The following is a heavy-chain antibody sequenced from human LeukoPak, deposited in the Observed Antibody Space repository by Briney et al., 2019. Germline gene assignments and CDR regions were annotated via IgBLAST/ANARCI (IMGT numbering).Heavy chain of an antibody. D-gene: IGHD3-3*01. Sequence: PSETLSLTCTVSGGSISSGSYYWSWIPQPAGKGLEWIGRIYTSGSTNYNPSLPRRVTISVDTSKIQFSLKLSCVTAADTAVYYCARVNTIFGVVIGGMDVWGKGTTVTVSS. CDR1: GGSISSGSYY. CDR2: IYTSGST. CDR3: ARVNTIFGVVIGGMDV. V-gene: IGHV4-61*02. J-gene: IGHJ6*03.